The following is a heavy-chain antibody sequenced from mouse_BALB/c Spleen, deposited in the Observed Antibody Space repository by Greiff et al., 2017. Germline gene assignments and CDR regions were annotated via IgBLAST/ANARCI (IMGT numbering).Heavy chain of an antibody. V-gene: IGHV1-87*01. CDR1: GYTFTSYW. Sequence: VQLQQSGAELARPGASVKLSCKASGYTFTSYWMQWVKQRPGQGLEWIGAIYPGDGDTRYTQKFKGKATLTADKSSSTAYMQLSSLASEDSAVYYCARNYDYEGFAYWGQGTLVTVSA. CDR3: ARNYDYEGFAY. J-gene: IGHJ3*01. D-gene: IGHD2-4*01. CDR2: IYPGDGDT.